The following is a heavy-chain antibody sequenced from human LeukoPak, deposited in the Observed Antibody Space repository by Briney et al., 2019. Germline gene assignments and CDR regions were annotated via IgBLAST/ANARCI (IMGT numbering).Heavy chain of an antibody. CDR1: GLTFSSYA. Sequence: AGGSLRLSCAASGLTFSSYAMHWVRQAPGKGLEWVAVISYDGSNKYYADSVKGRFTISRDNSKNTLYLQMNSLRAEDTAVYYCARGLRQGYYYGMDVWGQGTTVTVSS. J-gene: IGHJ6*02. CDR2: ISYDGSNK. V-gene: IGHV3-30-3*01. CDR3: ARGLRQGYYYGMDV.